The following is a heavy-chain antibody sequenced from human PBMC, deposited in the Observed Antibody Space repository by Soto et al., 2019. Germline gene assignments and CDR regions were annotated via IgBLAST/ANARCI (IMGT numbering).Heavy chain of an antibody. CDR1: GFTFSSYW. J-gene: IGHJ3*02. Sequence: GGSLRLSCAASGFTFSSYWMHWVRQAPGKGLVWVSSSNSDGSSTSYADSVKGRFTISRDNAKNTLYLQMNSLRAEDTAVYYCARDKLYSPDAFDIWGQGTMVTVSS. V-gene: IGHV3-74*01. CDR3: ARDKLYSPDAFDI. CDR2: SNSDGSST. D-gene: IGHD2-15*01.